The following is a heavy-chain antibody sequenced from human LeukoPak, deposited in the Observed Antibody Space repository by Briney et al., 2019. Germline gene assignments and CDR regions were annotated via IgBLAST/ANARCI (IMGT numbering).Heavy chain of an antibody. V-gene: IGHV5-51*01. J-gene: IGHJ5*02. CDR3: ARLAGLRLGELLP. Sequence: GESLKISCTGSGYSFTSYWIGWVRQMPGKGLEWMGITYPGDSDARYGPSFQGQVTISADKSINTAYLQWSSLKVSDTAMYYCARLAGLRLGELLPWGQGTLVTVSS. D-gene: IGHD3-16*01. CDR2: TYPGDSDA. CDR1: GYSFTSYW.